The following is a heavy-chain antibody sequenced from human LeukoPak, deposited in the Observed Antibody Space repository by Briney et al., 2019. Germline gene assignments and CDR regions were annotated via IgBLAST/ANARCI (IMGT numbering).Heavy chain of an antibody. V-gene: IGHV3-23*01. D-gene: IGHD6-13*01. J-gene: IGHJ1*01. CDR2: ISGSGGST. CDR1: GLTFSSYA. Sequence: PGGSLRFSCAASGLTFSSYAMSWVRQAPGKGLEWVSAISGSGGSTYYADSVKGRFTISRDNSKNTLYLQMNSLRAEDTAVYYCAKWQQLVYFQHWGQGTLVTVSS. CDR3: AKWQQLVYFQH.